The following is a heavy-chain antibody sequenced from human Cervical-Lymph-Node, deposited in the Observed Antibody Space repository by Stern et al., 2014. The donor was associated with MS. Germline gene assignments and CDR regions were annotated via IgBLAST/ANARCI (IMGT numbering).Heavy chain of an antibody. CDR1: GYSFTNYW. CDR3: ARGAPPEN. V-gene: IGHV5-51*03. Sequence: VQLVESGAEVQKPGESLKISCKTAGYSFTNYWIGWVRQMPGKGLEWMGIIHPSDSDTRYSPSFQGQVIISADKSIGTAYLQWRSLKASDSGIYYCARGAPPENWGQGTLVTVSS. D-gene: IGHD1-26*01. CDR2: IHPSDSDT. J-gene: IGHJ4*02.